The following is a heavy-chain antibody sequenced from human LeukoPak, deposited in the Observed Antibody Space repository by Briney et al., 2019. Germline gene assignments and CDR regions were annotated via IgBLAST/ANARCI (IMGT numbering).Heavy chain of an antibody. D-gene: IGHD3-16*01. CDR3: ARDAGERWTVDFDF. J-gene: IGHJ4*02. Sequence: GGSLRLSCAASGFTFSSYGMHWVRQAPGKGPEWVAFIWYDGSKEYYADSVKGRFTISRDASKTTLYLQMNSLRVEDTAVYYCARDAGERWTVDFDFWGQGTLVTVSS. CDR1: GFTFSSYG. V-gene: IGHV3-33*01. CDR2: IWYDGSKE.